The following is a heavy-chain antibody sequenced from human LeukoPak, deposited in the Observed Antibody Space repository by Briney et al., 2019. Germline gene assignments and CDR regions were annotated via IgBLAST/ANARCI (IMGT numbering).Heavy chain of an antibody. J-gene: IGHJ4*02. Sequence: GGSLRLSCAASGFTFSSYSMNWVRQAPGKGLEWVSSISSSSSYIYYADSVKGRFTISRDNAKNSLYLQMNSLRAEDTAVYYCARDLGHYYDSSRYPYWGQGTLVTVSS. CDR1: GFTFSSYS. D-gene: IGHD3-22*01. CDR2: ISSSSSYI. CDR3: ARDLGHYYDSSRYPY. V-gene: IGHV3-21*01.